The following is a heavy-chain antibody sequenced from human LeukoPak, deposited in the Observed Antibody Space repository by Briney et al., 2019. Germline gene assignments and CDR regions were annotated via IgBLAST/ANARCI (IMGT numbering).Heavy chain of an antibody. J-gene: IGHJ4*02. V-gene: IGHV3-23*01. CDR1: GFTFSSYD. CDR3: AKGVDIVVVPAAIGGFDY. CDR2: ISGSGGST. D-gene: IGHD2-2*02. Sequence: GGSLRPSCAASGFTFSSYDMHWVRQATGKGLEWVSAISGSGGSTYYADSVKGRFTISRDNSKNTLYLQMNSLRAEDTAVYYCAKGVDIVVVPAAIGGFDYWGQGTLVTVSS.